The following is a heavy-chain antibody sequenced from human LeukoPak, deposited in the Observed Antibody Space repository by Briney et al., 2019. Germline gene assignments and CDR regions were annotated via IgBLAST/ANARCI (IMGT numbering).Heavy chain of an antibody. CDR3: VKDVCSSIDECNSVARTFEYYFDY. Sequence: GRSLRLSCAASGFTFGDYAMHWVRHAPGKGLEWVSGISWHSENIVYADSVKGRFTISRDNAKNSLYLQMNSLRAEDTALYYCVKDVCSSIDECNSVARTFEYYFDYWGQGALVTVSS. D-gene: IGHD6-19*01. CDR2: ISWHSENI. J-gene: IGHJ4*02. CDR1: GFTFGDYA. V-gene: IGHV3-9*01.